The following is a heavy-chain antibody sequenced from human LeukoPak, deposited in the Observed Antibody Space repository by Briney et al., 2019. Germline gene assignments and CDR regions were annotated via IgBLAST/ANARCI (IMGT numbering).Heavy chain of an antibody. CDR2: ISSSGSTI. CDR3: AKGPTGLLDV. Sequence: GGSLRLSCAASGFALNKYGMSWVRQAPGKGLEWVSYISSSGSTIYYADSVKGRFTISRDNAKNSLYLQMNSLRAEDTAVYYCAKGPTGLLDVWGKGTTVTVSS. CDR1: GFALNKYG. J-gene: IGHJ6*04. V-gene: IGHV3-48*04.